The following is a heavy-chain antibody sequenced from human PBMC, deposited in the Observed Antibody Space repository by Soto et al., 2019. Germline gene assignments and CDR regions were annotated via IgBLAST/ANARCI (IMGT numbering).Heavy chain of an antibody. V-gene: IGHV3-33*01. CDR2: IWYDGSNK. J-gene: IGHJ4*02. CDR3: ARGGSSSSAFDY. CDR1: GFTFSSYG. Sequence: GESLKISCAASGFTFSSYGMHWVRQAPGKGLEWVAVIWYDGSNKYYADSVKGRFTISRDNSKNTLYLQMNSLRAEDTAVYYGARGGSSSSAFDYWGQGTLVTVSS. D-gene: IGHD6-6*01.